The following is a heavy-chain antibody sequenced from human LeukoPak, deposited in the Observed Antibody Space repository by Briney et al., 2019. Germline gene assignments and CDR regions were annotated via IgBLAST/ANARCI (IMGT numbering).Heavy chain of an antibody. Sequence: ASVKVSCKASGGTFSSYAISWVRQAPGQGLEWMGRIIPIFGIANYAQKFQGRVTITADKSTSTAYMELSSLRSEDTAVYYCARDGQSRTMIVVVHGMGVWGQETTVTVSS. CDR3: ARDGQSRTMIVVVHGMGV. CDR1: GGTFSSYA. V-gene: IGHV1-69*04. CDR2: IIPIFGIA. D-gene: IGHD3-22*01. J-gene: IGHJ6*02.